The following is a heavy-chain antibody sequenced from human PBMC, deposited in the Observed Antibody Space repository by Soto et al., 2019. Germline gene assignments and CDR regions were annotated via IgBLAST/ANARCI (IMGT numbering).Heavy chain of an antibody. Sequence: ESLRVCCKGSGYSFTNYGIGCVSQMHGKGLEWMGIIYPGDSDTRYSPSFQGQVTISADKSISTAYLQWNSLKASDTAMYYCARLAPVADTRWFDPWGQGTLVTVSS. J-gene: IGHJ5*02. CDR1: GYSFTNYG. CDR2: IYPGDSDT. D-gene: IGHD2-15*01. V-gene: IGHV5-51*01. CDR3: ARLAPVADTRWFDP.